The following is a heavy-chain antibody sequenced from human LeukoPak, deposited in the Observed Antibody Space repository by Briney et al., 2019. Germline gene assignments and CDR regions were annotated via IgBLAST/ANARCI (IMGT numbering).Heavy chain of an antibody. CDR1: GDSVSSNSAA. D-gene: IGHD6-13*01. Sequence: SQTLSLTCAISGDSVSSNSAAWNWIRQSPSRGLEWLGRTYYRSKWYNDYAVSVKSRITINPDTSKNQFSLKLSSVTAADTAGYYCARVSGSSSYTYFDYWGQGTLVTVSS. V-gene: IGHV6-1*01. CDR2: TYYRSKWYN. J-gene: IGHJ4*02. CDR3: ARVSGSSSYTYFDY.